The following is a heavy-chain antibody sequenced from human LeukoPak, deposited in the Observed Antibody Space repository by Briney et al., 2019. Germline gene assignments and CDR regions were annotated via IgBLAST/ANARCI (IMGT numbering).Heavy chain of an antibody. CDR1: GFTFSSYW. Sequence: GGSLRLSCAASGFTFSSYWMSWVRQAPGKGLEWVANIKQDGSEKYYVDSVKGRFTISRDNAKNSLYLQMNSLRAEDTAVYYCAKSFWWFGEFSPFDYWGQGTLVTVSS. V-gene: IGHV3-7*01. CDR2: IKQDGSEK. D-gene: IGHD3-10*01. CDR3: AKSFWWFGEFSPFDY. J-gene: IGHJ4*02.